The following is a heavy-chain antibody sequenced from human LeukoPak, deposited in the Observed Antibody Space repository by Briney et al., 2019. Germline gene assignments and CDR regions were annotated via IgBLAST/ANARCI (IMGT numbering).Heavy chain of an antibody. CDR2: IDYSGST. V-gene: IGHV4-59*01. CDR1: GGTISRYY. J-gene: IGHJ3*02. Sequence: SETLSLTCTVSGGTISRYYWSWIRQPPGKGLEWIAYIDYSGSTNYNPSLKSRLTISLDASKNQFYLKLSSVTAADTAVYYCARDRRRDLLHAFDIWGQGTMVTVSS. CDR3: ARDRRRDLLHAFDI. D-gene: IGHD1-26*01.